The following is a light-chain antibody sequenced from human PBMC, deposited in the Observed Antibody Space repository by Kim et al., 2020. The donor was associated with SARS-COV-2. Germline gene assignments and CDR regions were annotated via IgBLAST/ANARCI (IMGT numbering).Light chain of an antibody. CDR3: LLHYGGGPV. CDR2: STS. V-gene: IGLV7-43*01. Sequence: QAVVTQEPSLTVSPGGTVTLTCASSTGAVTTGSYANWFQQKPGQAPRALIYSTSYKHSWTPARFSGSLLGGKAALTLSGVQPEDEADYFCLLHYGGGPVFGGGTQVTVL. CDR1: TGAVTTGSY. J-gene: IGLJ2*01.